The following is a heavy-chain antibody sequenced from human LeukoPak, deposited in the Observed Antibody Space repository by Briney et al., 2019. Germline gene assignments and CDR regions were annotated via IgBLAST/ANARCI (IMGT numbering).Heavy chain of an antibody. CDR3: ARAQHPHIVVVPAALDY. CDR2: INPDNGDT. D-gene: IGHD2-2*01. Sequence: GASVKVSCKASGYILSGYHMHWVRQAPGQGLEWMGWINPDNGDTNPAQQFQGRVTMTRDTSISTAYMELSRLRSDDTAVYYCARAQHPHIVVVPAALDYWGQGTLVTVSS. CDR1: GYILSGYH. J-gene: IGHJ4*02. V-gene: IGHV1-2*02.